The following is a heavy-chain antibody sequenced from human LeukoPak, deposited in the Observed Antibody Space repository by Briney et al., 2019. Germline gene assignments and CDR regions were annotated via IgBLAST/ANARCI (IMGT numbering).Heavy chain of an antibody. CDR1: GFTFSSYA. CDR2: ISGSGGRT. CDR3: AKPHKITMIVVATGPFDY. D-gene: IGHD3-22*01. Sequence: GGSLRLSCAASGFTFSSYAMSWVRQAPGKGLEWVSAISGSGGRTYYADSVKGRLTISRDNSKNTLYLQMNSLRAEDTAVYYCAKPHKITMIVVATGPFDYWGQGTLVTVSS. V-gene: IGHV3-23*01. J-gene: IGHJ4*02.